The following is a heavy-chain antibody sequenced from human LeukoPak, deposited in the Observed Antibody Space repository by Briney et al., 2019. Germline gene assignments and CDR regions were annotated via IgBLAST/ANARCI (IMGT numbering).Heavy chain of an antibody. V-gene: IGHV4-34*01. CDR2: INHSGST. CDR1: GGSFSGYY. Sequence: PSETLSLTCAVYGGSFSGYYWSWIRQPPGEGLEWIGEINHSGSTNYNPSLKSRVTISVDTSKNQFSLKLSSVTAADTAVFYCARENSGSYREFDYWGQGTLVTVSS. D-gene: IGHD1-26*01. J-gene: IGHJ4*02. CDR3: ARENSGSYREFDY.